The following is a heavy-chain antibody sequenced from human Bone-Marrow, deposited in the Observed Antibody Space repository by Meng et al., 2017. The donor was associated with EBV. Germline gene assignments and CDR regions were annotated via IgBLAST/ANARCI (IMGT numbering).Heavy chain of an antibody. CDR2: ISAYNGNT. D-gene: IGHD3-3*01. J-gene: IGHJ5*02. V-gene: IGHV1-18*01. CDR1: GYTFTSYG. Sequence: QVQLVQSGAEVEKPGASVKVYCKASGYTFTSYGISWVRQAPGQGLEWMGWISAYNGNTNYAQKLQGRVTMTTDTSTSTAYMELRSLRSDDTAVYYCARDSLDFWSGYNWFDPWGQGTLVTVSS. CDR3: ARDSLDFWSGYNWFDP.